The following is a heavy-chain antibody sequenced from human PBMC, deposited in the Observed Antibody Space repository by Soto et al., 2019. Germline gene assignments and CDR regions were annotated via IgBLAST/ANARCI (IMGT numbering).Heavy chain of an antibody. D-gene: IGHD3-3*01. CDR3: ARWYIDFWSGYTYYYGGMDV. Sequence: PSETLSLTCTVSGGSISSSSYYWGWIRQPPGKGLEWIGSIYYSGSTYYNPSLKSRVTISVDTSKIQFSLKPSSVTAADTAVYYCARWYIDFWSGYTYYYGGMDVWGQGTTVTVSS. CDR2: IYYSGST. CDR1: GGSISSSSYY. J-gene: IGHJ6*02. V-gene: IGHV4-39*01.